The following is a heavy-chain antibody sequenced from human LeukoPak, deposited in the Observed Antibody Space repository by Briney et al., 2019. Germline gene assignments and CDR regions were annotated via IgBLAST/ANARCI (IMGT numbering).Heavy chain of an antibody. CDR3: ARGGIAAAGADAFDI. CDR1: GGSFSGYY. J-gene: IGHJ3*02. D-gene: IGHD6-13*01. Sequence: SETLSLTCAVYGGSFSGYYWSWIRQPPGKGLEWIGEINHSGSTNYNPSLKSRVTISVDTSKNQSSLKLSSVTAADTAVYYCARGGIAAAGADAFDIWGQGTMVTVSS. CDR2: INHSGST. V-gene: IGHV4-34*01.